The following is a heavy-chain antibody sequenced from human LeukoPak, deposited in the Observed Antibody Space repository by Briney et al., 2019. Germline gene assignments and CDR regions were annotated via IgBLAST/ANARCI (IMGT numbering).Heavy chain of an antibody. Sequence: PSETLSLTCAVSGGSISSGGYSWSWIRQPPGKGLEWIGYIYHSGSTYYNPSLKSRVTISVDRSKNQFSLKLSSVTAADTAVYYCARSIVVVPAAMSGGPFDYWGQGTLVTVSS. CDR1: GGSISSGGYS. CDR3: ARSIVVVPAAMSGGPFDY. CDR2: IYHSGST. J-gene: IGHJ4*02. V-gene: IGHV4-30-2*01. D-gene: IGHD2-2*01.